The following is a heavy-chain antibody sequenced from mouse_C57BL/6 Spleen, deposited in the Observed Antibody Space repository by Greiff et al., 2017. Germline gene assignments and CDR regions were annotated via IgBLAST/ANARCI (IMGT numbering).Heavy chain of an antibody. J-gene: IGHJ3*01. CDR1: GFTFSDYG. CDR2: ISSGSSTI. V-gene: IGHV5-17*01. D-gene: IGHD1-1*01. Sequence: EVMLVESGGGLVKPGGPLKLSCAASGFTFSDYGMHWVRQAPEKGLEWVAYISSGSSTIYYADTVKGRFTISRDNAKNTLFLQMTSLRSEDTAMYYCARGDYYGPWFAYWGQGTLVTVSA. CDR3: ARGDYYGPWFAY.